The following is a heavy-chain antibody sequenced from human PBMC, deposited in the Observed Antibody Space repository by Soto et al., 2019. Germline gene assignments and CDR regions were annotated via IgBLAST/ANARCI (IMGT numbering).Heavy chain of an antibody. V-gene: IGHV4-4*02. CDR2: IYHSGST. J-gene: IGHJ6*02. Sequence: SETLPLTCAVSGGSIISSNWWSWVRQPPGKGLEWIGEIYHSGSTNYKPSLKSRVTISVDQSKNQFSLKLSSVTAADTAVYYCARTSGSRAGYYYGMDVWGQGTTVTLSS. CDR3: ARTSGSRAGYYYGMDV. CDR1: GGSIISSNW. D-gene: IGHD6-13*01.